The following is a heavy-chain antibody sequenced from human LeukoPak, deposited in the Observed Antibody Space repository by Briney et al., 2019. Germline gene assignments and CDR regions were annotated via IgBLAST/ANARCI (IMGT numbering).Heavy chain of an antibody. CDR3: ARGLRRGYDFWSGYYNAFDI. J-gene: IGHJ3*02. CDR1: GYTFTSYA. Sequence: SCKASGYTFTSYAMHWVHQAPGKGLEWVAVISYDGSNKYYADSVKGRFTISRDNSKNTLYLQMNSLRAEDTAVYYCARGLRRGYDFWSGYYNAFDIWGQGTMVTVSS. CDR2: ISYDGSNK. V-gene: IGHV3-30*04. D-gene: IGHD3-3*01.